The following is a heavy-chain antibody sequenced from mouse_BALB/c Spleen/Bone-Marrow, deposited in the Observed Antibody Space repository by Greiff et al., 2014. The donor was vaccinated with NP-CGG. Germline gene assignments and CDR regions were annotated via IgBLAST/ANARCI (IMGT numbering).Heavy chain of an antibody. V-gene: IGHV1-7*01. Sequence: QVQLQQSGAELAKPGASVKMSCKASGYTFTSYWMHWVKQRPGQGLEWIGYINPSTGYTEYNQKFKDKATLTADKSSSTAYMQLSSLTSEDSAAYYCANYGSPSYYFDYWGQGTTLTVSS. CDR3: ANYGSPSYYFDY. J-gene: IGHJ2*01. D-gene: IGHD1-1*01. CDR2: INPSTGYT. CDR1: GYTFTSYW.